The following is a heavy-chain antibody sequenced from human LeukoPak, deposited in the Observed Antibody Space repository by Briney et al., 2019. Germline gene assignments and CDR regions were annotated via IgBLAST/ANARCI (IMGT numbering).Heavy chain of an antibody. CDR2: ISSSGTTI. V-gene: IGHV3-11*04. Sequence: GGSLRLSCAASGFTFSDYYMNWIRQPPGKGLEWVSDISSSGTTIYYADSVKGLVTISMDNAKNSLSLQMNSLRADHTAVYYCAGVDAAMPDAFDIWGQGTTVTVSS. D-gene: IGHD5-18*01. J-gene: IGHJ3*02. CDR1: GFTFSDYY. CDR3: AGVDAAMPDAFDI.